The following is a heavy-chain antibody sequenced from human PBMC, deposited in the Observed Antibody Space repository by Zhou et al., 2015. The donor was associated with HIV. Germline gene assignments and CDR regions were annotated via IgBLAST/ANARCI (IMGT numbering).Heavy chain of an antibody. CDR2: VSTYNGNT. CDR3: ATKFWGAYASGRYHSDQYGMDV. Sequence: QVQLVQSGAEMKKPGSSVKVSCKASGDTFNNFGISWVRQAPGQGLEWMGWVSTYNGNTNYAQKLQGRVTMTTDTSTSTAYMELSSLKYEDTAAYYCATKFWGAYASGRYHSDQYGMDVWGQGTTVTVSS. J-gene: IGHJ6*02. CDR1: GDTFNNFG. V-gene: IGHV1-18*01. D-gene: IGHD3-10*01.